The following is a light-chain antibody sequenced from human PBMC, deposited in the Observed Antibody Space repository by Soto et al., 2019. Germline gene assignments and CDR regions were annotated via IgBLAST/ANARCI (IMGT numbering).Light chain of an antibody. J-gene: IGKJ1*01. CDR1: LSISSW. CDR3: QQYNGYWGT. Sequence: SQSPSTLSASIGDRVTITCLAILSISSWLAWYQQIPGKAPKLLIYQASYLKSGFPSRFSGSGSGIEFTLTINILQPDDFASYYCQQYNGYWGTFAQSTKVAI. CDR2: QAS. V-gene: IGKV1-5*03.